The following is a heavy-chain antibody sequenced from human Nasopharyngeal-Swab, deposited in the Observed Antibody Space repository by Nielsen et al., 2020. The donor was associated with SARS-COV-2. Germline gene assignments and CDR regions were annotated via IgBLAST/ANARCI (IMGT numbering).Heavy chain of an antibody. D-gene: IGHD3-3*01. CDR1: GFTFSSYA. CDR3: AKPTGPYYDFWSGYYSFDY. CDR2: ISGSGGST. V-gene: IGHV3-23*01. J-gene: IGHJ4*02. Sequence: GGSLRLSCPASGFTFSSYAMSWVRQAPGKGLGWVSAISGSGGSTYYADSVKGRFTISRDNSKNTLYLQMNSLRAEDTAIYYCAKPTGPYYDFWSGYYSFDYWGQGTLVTVSS.